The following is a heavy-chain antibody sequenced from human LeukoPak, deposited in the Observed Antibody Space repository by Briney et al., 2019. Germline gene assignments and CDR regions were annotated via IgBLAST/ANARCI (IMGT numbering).Heavy chain of an antibody. CDR3: ATYGAGMNLFHY. V-gene: IGHV4-59*01. Sequence: SGTLSLTCTVSGGSISSYYWSWIRQPPGKGLEWIGYIYYSGSTNYNPSLKSRVTISVDTSTNQFSLKLSSVTAADTAVYYCATYGAGMNLFHYWGQGTLVTVSS. J-gene: IGHJ4*02. CDR1: GGSISSYY. D-gene: IGHD3-10*01. CDR2: IYYSGST.